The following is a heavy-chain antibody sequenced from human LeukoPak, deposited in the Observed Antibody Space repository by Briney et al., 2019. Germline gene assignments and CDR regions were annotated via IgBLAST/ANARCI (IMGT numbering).Heavy chain of an antibody. CDR3: AKYLAATGESHLDY. CDR2: IYYSGST. V-gene: IGHV4-59*01. J-gene: IGHJ4*02. D-gene: IGHD6-13*01. CDR1: GGSISSYY. Sequence: ETLSLTCTVSGGSISSYYWSWIRQPPGKGLEWIGYIYYSGSTNYNPSLKSRVTISVDTSKNQFSLKLSSVTAADTAVYYCAKYLAATGESHLDYWGQGTLVTVSS.